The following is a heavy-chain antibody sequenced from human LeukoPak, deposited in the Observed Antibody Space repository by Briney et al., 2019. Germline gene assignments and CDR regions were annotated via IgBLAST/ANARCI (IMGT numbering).Heavy chain of an antibody. CDR2: INPNSGGT. Sequence: GASVKVSCKASGYTFTSYYMHWVRQAPGQGLEWMGWINPNSGGTNYAQKFQGRVTMTRDTSISTAYMELSRLRSDDTAVYYCARIHYYDSSGYLRPVDYWGQGTLVTVSS. D-gene: IGHD3-22*01. V-gene: IGHV1-2*02. CDR3: ARIHYYDSSGYLRPVDY. CDR1: GYTFTSYY. J-gene: IGHJ4*02.